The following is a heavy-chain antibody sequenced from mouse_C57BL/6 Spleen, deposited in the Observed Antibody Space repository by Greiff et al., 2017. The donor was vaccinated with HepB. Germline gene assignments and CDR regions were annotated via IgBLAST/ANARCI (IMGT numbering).Heavy chain of an antibody. J-gene: IGHJ4*01. CDR1: GYSITSGYY. D-gene: IGHD2-5*01. Sequence: EVKLVESGPGLVKPSQSLSLTCSVTGYSITSGYYWNWIRQFPGNKLEWMGYISYDGSNNYNPSLKNRISITRDTSKNQFFLKLNSVTTEDTATYYCARSAYYSNLYAMDYWGQGTSVTVSS. CDR3: ARSAYYSNLYAMDY. CDR2: ISYDGSN. V-gene: IGHV3-6*01.